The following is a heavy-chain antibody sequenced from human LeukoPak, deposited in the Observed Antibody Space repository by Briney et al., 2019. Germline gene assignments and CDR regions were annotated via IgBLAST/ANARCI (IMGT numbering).Heavy chain of an antibody. J-gene: IGHJ4*02. CDR3: ARGGTFYRRTLLNYFDY. V-gene: IGHV1-69*05. CDR1: GGTFSSYA. D-gene: IGHD1-14*01. Sequence: SAKVSCKASGGTFSSYAISWVRQAPGQGLEWMGGIIPISGTANYAQKFQGRVTFTTDESTSTAYMELTSLKSEDTAVYYCARGGTFYRRTLLNYFDYWGQGSLVTVSS. CDR2: IIPISGTA.